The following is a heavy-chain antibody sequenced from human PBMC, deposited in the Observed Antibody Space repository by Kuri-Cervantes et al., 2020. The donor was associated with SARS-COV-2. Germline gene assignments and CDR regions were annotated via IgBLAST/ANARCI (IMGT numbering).Heavy chain of an antibody. CDR1: DGSISSSSYY. D-gene: IGHD6-25*01. Sequence: SETLSLTRTVSDGSISSSSYYWSWIRQPAGKGLEWIGRIYTSGSTNYNPSLKSRVTISVDTSKNQFSLKLSSVTAADTTVYYCARVAAGYFDYWGQGTLVTVSS. V-gene: IGHV4-61*02. J-gene: IGHJ4*02. CDR3: ARVAAGYFDY. CDR2: IYTSGST.